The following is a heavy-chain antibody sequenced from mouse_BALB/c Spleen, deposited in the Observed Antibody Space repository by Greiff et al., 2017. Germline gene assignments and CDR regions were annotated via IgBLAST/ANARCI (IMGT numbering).Heavy chain of an antibody. V-gene: IGHV1S56*01. CDR3: ARGGDRYDVDFDY. J-gene: IGHJ2*01. Sequence: QVQLQQSGPELVKPGASVRISCKASGYTFISYYIHWVKQRPGQGLEWIGWIYPGNVNTKYNEKFKGKATLTADKSSSTAYMQLSSLTSEDSAVYFCARGGDRYDVDFDYWGQGTTLTVSS. CDR2: IYPGNVNT. CDR1: GYTFISYY. D-gene: IGHD2-14*01.